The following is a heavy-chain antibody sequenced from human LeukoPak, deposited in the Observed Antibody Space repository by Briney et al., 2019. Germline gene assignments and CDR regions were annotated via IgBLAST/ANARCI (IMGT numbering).Heavy chain of an antibody. Sequence: GGSLRLSCAASGFTFSSYAMSWVRQAPGKGLEWVSAISGSGGSTYYADSVKGRFTIPRDNSKNTLYLQMNSLRAEDTAVYYCAKGSSSYGYFDYWGQGTLVAVSS. CDR2: ISGSGGST. D-gene: IGHD6-13*01. J-gene: IGHJ4*02. V-gene: IGHV3-23*01. CDR3: AKGSSSYGYFDY. CDR1: GFTFSSYA.